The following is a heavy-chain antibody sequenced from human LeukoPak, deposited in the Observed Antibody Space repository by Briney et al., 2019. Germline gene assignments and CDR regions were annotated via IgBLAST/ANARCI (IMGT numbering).Heavy chain of an antibody. CDR2: ISAYNGNT. Sequence: ASVKVSCKASGYTFTSYGISWVRQAPGQALEWMGWISAYNGNTNYAQKLQGRVTMTTDTSTSTAYMELRSLRSDDTAVYYCARDPPYSSRYNWFDPWGQGTLVTVSS. CDR3: ARDPPYSSRYNWFDP. J-gene: IGHJ5*02. D-gene: IGHD6-13*01. V-gene: IGHV1-18*04. CDR1: GYTFTSYG.